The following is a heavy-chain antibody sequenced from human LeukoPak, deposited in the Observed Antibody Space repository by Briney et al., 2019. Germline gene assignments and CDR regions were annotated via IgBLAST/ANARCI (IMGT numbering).Heavy chain of an antibody. D-gene: IGHD3-3*01. J-gene: IGHJ6*03. CDR1: GDSISSHY. CDR3: ARSKMYYDFSYYYMDV. Sequence: SETLSLTCTVSGDSISSHYWSWIRQPPGKGLEWIGYIYYSGSTNYNPSLKSRVTISVDTSKNQFSLKLSSVTAADTAVYYCARSKMYYDFSYYYMDVWGKGTTVTVSS. V-gene: IGHV4-59*11. CDR2: IYYSGST.